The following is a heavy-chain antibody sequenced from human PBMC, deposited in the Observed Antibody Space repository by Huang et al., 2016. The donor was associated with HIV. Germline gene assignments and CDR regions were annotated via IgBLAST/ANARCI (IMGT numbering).Heavy chain of an antibody. CDR3: AGGVGNSNRGFDI. Sequence: QVQLVQSGAEMTKSGSSVKVSCKASGGTVSSFSFTWVRQAPGHGLEWRGVIIPLHDKTHLAQKVRGRVTLNADESTNTAFMALSGLTSQDTAVYYCAGGVGNSNRGFDIWGQGTLFTVS. CDR2: IIPLHDKT. CDR1: GGTVSSFS. V-gene: IGHV1-69*10. D-gene: IGHD5-18*01. J-gene: IGHJ4*02.